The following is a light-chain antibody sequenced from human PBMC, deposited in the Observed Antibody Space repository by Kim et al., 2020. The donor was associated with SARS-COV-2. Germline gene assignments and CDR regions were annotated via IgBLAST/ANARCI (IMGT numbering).Light chain of an antibody. Sequence: EIVLTQSPVTLSLSPGERATLSCRASQSVSRYLAWYQQKPGQAPRLLIYDASKRATGIPARFSGSGSGTDFTLTISSLEPEDFAVYYCQQRTSGLTFGPGTKVDIK. CDR3: QQRTSGLT. CDR1: QSVSRY. CDR2: DAS. J-gene: IGKJ3*01. V-gene: IGKV3-11*01.